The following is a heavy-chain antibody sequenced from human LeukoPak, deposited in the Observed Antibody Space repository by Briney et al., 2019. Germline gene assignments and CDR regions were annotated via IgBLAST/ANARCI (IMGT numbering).Heavy chain of an antibody. CDR3: AGSLGPLTEY. D-gene: IGHD7-27*01. CDR2: ISGSTGYI. CDR1: GFTLSHYN. J-gene: IGHJ4*02. Sequence: VGSLTLSCAASGFTLSHYNMNWVGQAPGKGREWVSSISGSTGYIYYADSAKGRFTISRDNAKNSLFLQMDSLRAEDTAVYYCAGSLGPLTEYWGQGTLVTVSS. V-gene: IGHV3-21*01.